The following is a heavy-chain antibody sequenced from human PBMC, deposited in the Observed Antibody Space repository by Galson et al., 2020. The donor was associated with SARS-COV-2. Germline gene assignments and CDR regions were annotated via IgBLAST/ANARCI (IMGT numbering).Heavy chain of an antibody. CDR3: AKGLAWYFDY. Sequence: GESLKISCAASGFTFNTYGIHWVRQAPGKGLEWVAFIRFDGSSKYYADSVEGRFTISRDNSKNTLYLQMNSLRAEDTAVYYCAKGLAWYFDYWGQGTLVTVSS. V-gene: IGHV3-30*02. J-gene: IGHJ4*02. CDR1: GFTFNTYG. CDR2: IRFDGSSK.